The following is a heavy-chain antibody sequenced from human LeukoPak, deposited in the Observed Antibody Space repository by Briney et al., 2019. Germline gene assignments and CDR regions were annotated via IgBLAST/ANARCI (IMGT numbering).Heavy chain of an antibody. CDR2: IYDSGST. V-gene: IGHV4-30-2*01. J-gene: IGHJ4*02. CDR1: GGSVSSGGYS. Sequence: PSETLSLTCAVSGGSVSSGGYSWSWIRQPPGKDLEWIGYIYDSGSTYYNSSLKSRVTISVDRSKNQFSLKLSSVTAADTAVYYCVHLHDDYGDYVFDYWGQGTLVTVSS. D-gene: IGHD4-17*01. CDR3: VHLHDDYGDYVFDY.